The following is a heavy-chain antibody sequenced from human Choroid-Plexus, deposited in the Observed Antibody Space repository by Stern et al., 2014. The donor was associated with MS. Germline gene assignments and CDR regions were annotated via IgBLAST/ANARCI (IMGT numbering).Heavy chain of an antibody. V-gene: IGHV3-30*18. Sequence: VQLVESGGGVVQPGRPLRLSCVASGFTLGSCAMHWVRQAPGKGLEWVAGVSYDGSNKYYADSVNGRFTISRDNSQNTLYMQMSSLRPEDTAVYYCAKDRQYLTYFFDHWGQGSLVTVSS. CDR1: GFTLGSCA. CDR3: AKDRQYLTYFFDH. CDR2: VSYDGSNK. J-gene: IGHJ5*02. D-gene: IGHD2/OR15-2a*01.